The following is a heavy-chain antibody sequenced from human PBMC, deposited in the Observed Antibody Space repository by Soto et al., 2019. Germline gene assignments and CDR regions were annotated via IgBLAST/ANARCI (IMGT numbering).Heavy chain of an antibody. CDR1: GYSFGPGAVA. CDR2: IYDNDDT. Sequence: NPPQLLRLPSSFSGYSFGPGAVAGGWIRHTTGGALEWLTLIYDNDDTPFSPSQKTRLTITGDTSKNQLVFSLTNVDQADTATYFGGPSDAGYEFISFDFWGQGTPVTVSS. D-gene: IGHD5-12*01. CDR3: GPSDAGYEFISFDF. V-gene: IGHV2-5*01. J-gene: IGHJ5*01.